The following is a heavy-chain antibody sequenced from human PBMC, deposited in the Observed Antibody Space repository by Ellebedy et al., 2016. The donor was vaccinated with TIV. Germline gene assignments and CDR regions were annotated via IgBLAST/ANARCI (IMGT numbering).Heavy chain of an antibody. CDR2: IYYSGST. J-gene: IGHJ4*02. CDR1: GGSISSYY. D-gene: IGHD1-26*01. CDR3: ARDNPIVGATDY. Sequence: SETLSLTXTVSGGSISSYYWSWIRQPPGKGLEWIGYIYYSGSTNYNPSLKSRVTMSVDTSKNQFSLKLSSVTAADTAVYYCARDNPIVGATDYWGQGTLVTVSS. V-gene: IGHV4-59*12.